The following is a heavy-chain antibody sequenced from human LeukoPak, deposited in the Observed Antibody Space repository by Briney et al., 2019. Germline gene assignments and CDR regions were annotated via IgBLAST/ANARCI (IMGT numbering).Heavy chain of an antibody. V-gene: IGHV4-39*01. J-gene: IGHJ4*02. Sequence: PSETLSLTCTVSGGSISSSSYYWGWIRQPPGKGLEWIGSIYYSGSTYYNPSLKSRVTISVDTSKNQFSLKLSSVTAADTAVYYCARLDLELQTLDYWGQGTLVTVSS. D-gene: IGHD5-12*01. CDR2: IYYSGST. CDR1: GGSISSSSYY. CDR3: ARLDLELQTLDY.